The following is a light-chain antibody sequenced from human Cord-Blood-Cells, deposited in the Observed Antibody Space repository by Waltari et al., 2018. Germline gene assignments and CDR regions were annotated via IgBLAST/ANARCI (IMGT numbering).Light chain of an antibody. CDR1: TSDLRSYNR. V-gene: IGLV2-18*02. J-gene: IGLJ3*02. Sequence: QPALTPPPSVSGSPGNAATISCTHTTSDLRSYNRVSWYQPPPGTATKLMMYEVSNRPSGVPDRFSGSKSGNTASLTISGLQAEDEAEYYCSSYTSSSTLVFGGGTKLTVL. CDR2: EVS. CDR3: SSYTSSSTLV.